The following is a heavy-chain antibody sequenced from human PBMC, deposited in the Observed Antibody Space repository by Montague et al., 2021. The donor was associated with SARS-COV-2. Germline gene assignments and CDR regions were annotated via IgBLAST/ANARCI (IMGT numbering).Heavy chain of an antibody. Sequence: SETLSLTCAVYGGSFSGYYWSWIRQPPGKGLEWIGEINHSGSTNYNPSLKSRVTISVDTSKNQFSLKLSSVTAADTAVYYCARGRTGTTFYDCYYYGMDVWGQGTTVTVSS. CDR1: GGSFSGYY. V-gene: IGHV4-34*01. J-gene: IGHJ6*02. D-gene: IGHD1-7*01. CDR2: INHSGST. CDR3: ARGRTGTTFYDCYYYGMDV.